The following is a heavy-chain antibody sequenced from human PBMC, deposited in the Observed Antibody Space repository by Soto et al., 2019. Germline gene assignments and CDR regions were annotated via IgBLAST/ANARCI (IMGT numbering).Heavy chain of an antibody. CDR2: ISGSGGST. Sequence: GGSLRLSCAASGFTFSSYAMSWVRQAPGKGLEWVSAISGSGGSTYYADSVKGRFTISRDNSKNTLYLQMNSLRAEDTAVYYCAKARTHYGSGSYWFDPWGQGTLVTVSS. CDR1: GFTFSSYA. CDR3: AKARTHYGSGSYWFDP. V-gene: IGHV3-23*01. J-gene: IGHJ5*02. D-gene: IGHD3-10*01.